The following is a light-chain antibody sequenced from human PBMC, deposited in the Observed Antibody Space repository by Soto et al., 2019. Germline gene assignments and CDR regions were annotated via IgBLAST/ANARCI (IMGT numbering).Light chain of an antibody. Sequence: DIQMTQSPSSVSASVGDRVTITCRASQSISSWLAWYQQKPGAVPKLLSYAASSLQSGVPSRFSGSGAGTEITLTITSLQPEDFGIYDCQQGDSCPITFGQGTRLEIK. V-gene: IGKV1-12*01. CDR1: QSISSW. CDR2: AAS. J-gene: IGKJ5*01. CDR3: QQGDSCPIT.